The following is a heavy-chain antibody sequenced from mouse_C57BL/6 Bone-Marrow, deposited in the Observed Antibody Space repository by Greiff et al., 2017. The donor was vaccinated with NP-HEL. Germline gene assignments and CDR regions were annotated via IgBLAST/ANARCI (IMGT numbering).Heavy chain of an antibody. CDR3: ARNEGLLRSYWYFDV. V-gene: IGHV5-16*01. D-gene: IGHD1-1*01. CDR1: GFTFSDYY. Sequence: EVKLMESEGGLVQPGSSMKLSCTASGFTFSDYYMAWVRQVPEKGLEWVANINYDGSSTYYLDSLKSRFIISRDNAKNILYLQMSSLKSEDTATYYCARNEGLLRSYWYFDVWGTGTTVTVSS. J-gene: IGHJ1*03. CDR2: INYDGSST.